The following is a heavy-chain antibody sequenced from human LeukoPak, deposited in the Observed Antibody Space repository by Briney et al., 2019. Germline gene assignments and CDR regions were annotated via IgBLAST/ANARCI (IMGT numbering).Heavy chain of an antibody. V-gene: IGHV3-74*01. CDR2: INSDGSTT. Sequence: GGSLRLSCAASGFTFSSYWMHWVRQAPGKGLVWVSRINSDGSTTSYADSVKGRFTISRDNAKNTLYLQMNSLRAEDTAVYYCARAYYYGSGSYQFFFNWGQGTLVTVSS. CDR3: ARAYYYGSGSYQFFFN. CDR1: GFTFSSYW. J-gene: IGHJ4*02. D-gene: IGHD3-10*01.